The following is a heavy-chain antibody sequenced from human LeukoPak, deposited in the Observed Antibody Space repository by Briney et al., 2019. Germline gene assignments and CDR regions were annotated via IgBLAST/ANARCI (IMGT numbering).Heavy chain of an antibody. J-gene: IGHJ6*02. Sequence: PGGSLRLSCAASGFTFSSYAMHWVRQAPGKGLEWVAVISYDGSNKYYADSVKGRFTISRDNSKNTLYLQMNSLRAEDTAVYYCARDLTQYSSSWYPLQPYYYYGMDVWGQGTTVTVSS. CDR3: ARDLTQYSSSWYPLQPYYYYGMDV. CDR1: GFTFSSYA. V-gene: IGHV3-30-3*01. D-gene: IGHD6-13*01. CDR2: ISYDGSNK.